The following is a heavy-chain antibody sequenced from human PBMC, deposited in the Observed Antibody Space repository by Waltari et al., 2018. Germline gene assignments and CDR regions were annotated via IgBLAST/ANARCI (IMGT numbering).Heavy chain of an antibody. J-gene: IGHJ2*01. CDR1: GGSISSSSYY. D-gene: IGHD1-1*01. V-gene: IGHV4-39*07. CDR2: IYYSGRH. Sequence: QLQLQESGPGLVKPSETLSLTCTVSGGSISSSSYYWGWIRQPPGKGLEWIGSIYYSGRHYSNPSLKGRVTISVDTSKNQVSLNLSSVTPADTAGYYCAGERGGGYGYWYFDLWGRGTLVTVSS. CDR3: AGERGGGYGYWYFDL.